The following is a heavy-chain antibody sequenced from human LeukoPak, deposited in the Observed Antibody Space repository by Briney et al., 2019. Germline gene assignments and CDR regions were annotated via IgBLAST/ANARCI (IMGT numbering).Heavy chain of an antibody. CDR3: AREGTTGRNLNSFDS. D-gene: IGHD1-1*01. V-gene: IGHV4-59*01. CDR2: IHNSGNT. CDR1: GGSIISYY. Sequence: PSETLSLTCTVSGGSIISYYWSWIRQPPGKGLEWIGHIHNSGNTNYNPSLKSRVTLSVDTSKNQFSLKLSSVTAAGTAVYYCAREGTTGRNLNSFDSWGQGTLVTVSS. J-gene: IGHJ5*01.